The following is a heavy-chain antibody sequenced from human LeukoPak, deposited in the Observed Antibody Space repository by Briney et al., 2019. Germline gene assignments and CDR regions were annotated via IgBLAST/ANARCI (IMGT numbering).Heavy chain of an antibody. J-gene: IGHJ1*01. CDR1: GGTFSSYA. V-gene: IGHV1-69*06. CDR3: ATDHGLVLEH. CDR2: IIPIFGTA. D-gene: IGHD6-19*01. Sequence: AASVKLSCNASGGTFSSYAISWVPHAPGQGLEWMGGIIPIFGTANYAQKFQGRVTITADKSTSTAYMELSSLRSEDTAVYYCATDHGLVLEHWGQGTLVTVSS.